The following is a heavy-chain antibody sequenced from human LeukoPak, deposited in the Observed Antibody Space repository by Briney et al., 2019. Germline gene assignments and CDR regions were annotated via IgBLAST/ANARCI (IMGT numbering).Heavy chain of an antibody. D-gene: IGHD4-17*01. CDR2: IYYSGST. CDR3: ARSHDYGDYATIDY. Sequence: SETLSLTCTVSGGSISSYYWGCIRQPPGKGLEWIGYIYYSGSTNYNPSLKSRVTISVDTSKNQFSLKLSSVTAADTAVYYCARSHDYGDYATIDYWGQGTLVTVSP. CDR1: GGSISSYY. V-gene: IGHV4-59*01. J-gene: IGHJ4*02.